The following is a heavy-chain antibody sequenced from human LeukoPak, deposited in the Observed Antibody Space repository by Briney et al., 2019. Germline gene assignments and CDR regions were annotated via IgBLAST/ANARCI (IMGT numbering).Heavy chain of an antibody. D-gene: IGHD4-17*01. J-gene: IGHJ3*02. V-gene: IGHV3-30*04. CDR2: ISIVVTEA. Sequence: GRSLRLSCALSGFTSSIYATHWVRPAPDKGLGWVAVISIVVTEAFYADSAKGRSTISRDNSKNTLYLQLDSLTAHDPAGNNCASGRAPVTRLLSFDIWGQGTMVSVSS. CDR1: GFTSSIYA. CDR3: ASGRAPVTRLLSFDI.